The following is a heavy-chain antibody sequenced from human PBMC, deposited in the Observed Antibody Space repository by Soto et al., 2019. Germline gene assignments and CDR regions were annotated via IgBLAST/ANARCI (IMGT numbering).Heavy chain of an antibody. Sequence: QVQLVQSGAEVKKPGASVKVSCKASGYPFTGYYMHWVRQAHGQGREWMGWINPNSGGTKYAKKFQGWVTMTRDTSISTAYMELRRLRSDDTAVYFCARDIGSGPQYYFDYWGQGTLVTVSS. V-gene: IGHV1-2*04. J-gene: IGHJ4*02. CDR3: ARDIGSGPQYYFDY. CDR2: INPNSGGT. CDR1: GYPFTGYY. D-gene: IGHD6-19*01.